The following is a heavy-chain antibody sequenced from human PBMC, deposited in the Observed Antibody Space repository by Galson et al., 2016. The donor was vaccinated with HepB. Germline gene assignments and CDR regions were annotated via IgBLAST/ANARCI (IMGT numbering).Heavy chain of an antibody. V-gene: IGHV3-7*03. J-gene: IGHJ6*02. Sequence: SLRLSCAASGFTFSSYWMSWVRQAPGKGLEWVANIKQDGSEKYYVDSVKGRFTISRDNAKNSLYLQMNSLRAEDKAVYYCAREPHIAVAGKDYYYYYYGMVVWGQGTTVTVSS. CDR3: AREPHIAVAGKDYYYYYYGMVV. D-gene: IGHD6-19*01. CDR2: IKQDGSEK. CDR1: GFTFSSYW.